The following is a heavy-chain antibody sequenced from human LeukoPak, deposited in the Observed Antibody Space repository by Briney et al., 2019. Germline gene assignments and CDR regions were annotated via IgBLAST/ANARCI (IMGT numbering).Heavy chain of an antibody. D-gene: IGHD6-19*01. V-gene: IGHV1-46*04. Sequence: SVKVSCKPSGYTFTRYYVHWVRQSAGQGLEGMGIINPSGGSTSYQQKLQGRVTMTRDTSTSTVYMELSSLRSEDTAVYDCARDVADELGSVAGTDYWGQGTLVTVSS. CDR3: ARDVADELGSVAGTDY. J-gene: IGHJ4*02. CDR2: INPSGGST. CDR1: GYTFTRYY.